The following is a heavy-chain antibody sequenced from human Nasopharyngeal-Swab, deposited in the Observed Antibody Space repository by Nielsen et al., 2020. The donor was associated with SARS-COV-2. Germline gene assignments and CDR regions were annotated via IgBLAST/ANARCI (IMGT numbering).Heavy chain of an antibody. V-gene: IGHV4-39*07. CDR2: VFYPGT. CDR1: GASISNRTYY. CDR3: VRDESGDYLGLPFDS. J-gene: IGHJ4*02. Sequence: SETLSLTCSVSGASISNRTYYWGWIRQSPEKGLQWIGTVFYPGTNYNPSLQSRVTISVATSKNQFSLKLTSVTAADTAVYYCVRDESGDYLGLPFDSWGPGTLVTVSS. D-gene: IGHD4-17*01.